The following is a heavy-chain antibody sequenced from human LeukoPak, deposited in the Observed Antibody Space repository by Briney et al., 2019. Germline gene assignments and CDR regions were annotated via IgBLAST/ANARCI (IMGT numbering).Heavy chain of an antibody. CDR2: ITPFNGNT. CDR1: GYTFTYRY. J-gene: IGHJ4*02. Sequence: ASVKVSCKASGYTFTYRYLHWVRQAPGQALEWMGWITPFNGNTNYAQKFQDRVTITRDRSMSTAYMELSSLRSEDTAMYYCASYSSSSGGFDYWGQGTLVTVSS. V-gene: IGHV1-45*02. CDR3: ASYSSSSGGFDY. D-gene: IGHD6-6*01.